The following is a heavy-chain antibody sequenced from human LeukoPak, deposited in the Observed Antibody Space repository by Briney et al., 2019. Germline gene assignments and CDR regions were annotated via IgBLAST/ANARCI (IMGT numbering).Heavy chain of an antibody. J-gene: IGHJ4*02. Sequence: KTSETLSLTCTVSGGSISSGDYYWSWIRQPPGKGLEWIGCIFYIGSTYYNPSLKSRVTISVDTSKNQFSLKLSSVTAADMSVYYSAIGSYYYGSGSYFVDYWRQGTLVTVSS. CDR3: AIGSYYYGSGSYFVDY. CDR1: GGSISSGDYY. CDR2: IFYIGST. V-gene: IGHV4-30-4*08. D-gene: IGHD3-10*01.